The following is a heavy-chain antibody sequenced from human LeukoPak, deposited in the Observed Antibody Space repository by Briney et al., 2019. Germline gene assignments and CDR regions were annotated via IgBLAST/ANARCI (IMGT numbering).Heavy chain of an antibody. J-gene: IGHJ3*02. V-gene: IGHV4-4*07. CDR2: IYSSGST. D-gene: IGHD3-10*01. Sequence: PGGSLRLSCAASGFTFSDAWMTWIRQPAGKGLEWIGRIYSSGSTNYNPSLTSRVIMSVDTSKNQCSLKLSSVTAADTAVYYCARESGYIGSGSVVAFDMWGQGTMVTVSS. CDR3: ARESGYIGSGSVVAFDM. CDR1: GFTFSDAW.